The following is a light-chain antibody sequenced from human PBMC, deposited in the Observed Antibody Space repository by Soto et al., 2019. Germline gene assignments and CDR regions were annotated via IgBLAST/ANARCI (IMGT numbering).Light chain of an antibody. CDR3: QQYNSYWT. CDR2: KAS. J-gene: IGKJ1*01. Sequence: EIQMTQSPSTLSVSVGDRATITCRASQSVSTWLAWYQQKPGRAPNLLIYKASSLESGVPSRFSGSGYGTEFTLTISSLQPEDFATYYCQQYNSYWTFGKGTK. CDR1: QSVSTW. V-gene: IGKV1-5*03.